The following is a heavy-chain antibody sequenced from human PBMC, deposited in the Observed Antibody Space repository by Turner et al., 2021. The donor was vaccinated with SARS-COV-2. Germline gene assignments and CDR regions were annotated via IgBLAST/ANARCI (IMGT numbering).Heavy chain of an antibody. Sequence: QVQLQESGPGLVKPSQTLSLTCTVSGGSISSGGYYWSWIRQHPGKGLEWIGYIYYSGNTYYNPSLKSRVTISVDPSQNQFSLILRSVTAADTAVYYCVTSVRRSGYFQRWGQGSLVSVSS. CDR3: VTSVRRSGYFQR. D-gene: IGHD2-21*02. CDR1: GGSISSGGYY. V-gene: IGHV4-31*08. J-gene: IGHJ1*01. CDR2: IYYSGNT.